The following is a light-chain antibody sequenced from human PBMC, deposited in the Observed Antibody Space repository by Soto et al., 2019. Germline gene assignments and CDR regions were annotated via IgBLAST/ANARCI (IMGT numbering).Light chain of an antibody. CDR3: LQSHTFPRT. CDR2: AAS. V-gene: IGKV1-39*01. Sequence: DIQLTQSPSSLSASVGDRVTITCRASQSIGSYLSWYQQEPGKAPKLLIHAASSLQSGVPSRFSGSGSGTDFTLTISILQPEDSATYYCLQSHTFPRTFGQGTKVEI. J-gene: IGKJ1*01. CDR1: QSIGSY.